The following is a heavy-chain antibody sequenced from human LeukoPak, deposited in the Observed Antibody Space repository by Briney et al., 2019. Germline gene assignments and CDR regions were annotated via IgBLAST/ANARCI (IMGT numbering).Heavy chain of an antibody. V-gene: IGHV3-11*01. CDR1: GFTFSDYY. J-gene: IGHJ4*02. CDR2: ISSSGSTI. CDR3: ARDYYDSSGYYPALDY. Sequence: PGGSLRLSCAASGFTFSDYYMSWIRQAPGKGLEWVSYISSSGSTIYYADSVKGRFTISRDNAENSLYLQMNSLRAEDTAVYYCARDYYDSSGYYPALDYWGQGTLVTVSS. D-gene: IGHD3-22*01.